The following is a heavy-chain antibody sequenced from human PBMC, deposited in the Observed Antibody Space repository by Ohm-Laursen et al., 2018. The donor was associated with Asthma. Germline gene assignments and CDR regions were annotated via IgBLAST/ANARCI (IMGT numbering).Heavy chain of an antibody. CDR3: ARAVVPAAGRYYYYGMDV. CDR1: GFTFSSYD. V-gene: IGHV3-13*01. J-gene: IGHJ6*02. CDR2: IGTAGGT. D-gene: IGHD2-2*01. Sequence: SLRLSCSASGFTFSSYDMHWVRQAAGKGLEWVSAIGTAGGTYYPGSVKGRFTISRENAKNSLYLQMNSLRAGDTAVYYCARAVVPAAGRYYYYGMDVWGQGTTVTVSS.